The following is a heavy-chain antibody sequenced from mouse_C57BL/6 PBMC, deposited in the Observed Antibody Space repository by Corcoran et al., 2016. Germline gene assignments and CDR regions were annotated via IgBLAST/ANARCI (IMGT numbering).Heavy chain of an antibody. J-gene: IGHJ2*01. V-gene: IGHV3-6*01. CDR2: ISYDGSN. Sequence: DVQLQESGPGLVKPSQSLSLTCSVTGYSITSGYYWNWIRQFPGNKLEWMGYISYDGSNNYNPSLKNRISITRDTSKNQFFLKLNSVTTEDTATYYCATTMITYYFDYWGQGTTLTVSS. CDR1: GYSITSGYY. D-gene: IGHD2-4*01. CDR3: ATTMITYYFDY.